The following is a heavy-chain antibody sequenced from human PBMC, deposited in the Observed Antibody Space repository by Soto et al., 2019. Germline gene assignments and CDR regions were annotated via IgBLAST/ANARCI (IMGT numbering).Heavy chain of an antibody. D-gene: IGHD6-13*01. CDR3: ASGASRWYPYRFDS. V-gene: IGHV1-69*01. J-gene: IGHJ4*02. CDR2: IIPYYNTL. CDR1: EGTFNSYA. Sequence: QAQVVQSGAEVRKPGSSVKLSCKASEGTFNSYAIAWVRQAPGQGLEWMGGIIPYYNTLNYAQKFQDRVTITAADSTNTVYMELSILRSDDTAVYFCASGASRWYPYRFDSWAQGTLVTVSS.